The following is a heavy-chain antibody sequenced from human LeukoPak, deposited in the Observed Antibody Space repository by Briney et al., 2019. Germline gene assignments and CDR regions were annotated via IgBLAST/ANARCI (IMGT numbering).Heavy chain of an antibody. J-gene: IGHJ6*02. CDR2: LNAGNGNT. Sequence: ASVKVSCKASGYTFTSYAMHWVRQAPGQRLEWMGWLNAGNGNTKYSQKFQGRVTITRDTSASTAYMELSSLRSEDTAVYYCARDWGQCSSTSCYFVGYYGMDVWGQGTTVTVSS. V-gene: IGHV1-3*01. D-gene: IGHD2-2*01. CDR3: ARDWGQCSSTSCYFVGYYGMDV. CDR1: GYTFTSYA.